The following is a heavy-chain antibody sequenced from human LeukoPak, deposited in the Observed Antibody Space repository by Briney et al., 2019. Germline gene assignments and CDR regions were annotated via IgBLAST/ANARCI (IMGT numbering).Heavy chain of an antibody. CDR3: ARGVLRYFDWSPSDDALDI. CDR1: GFTLSSYG. Sequence: GGSLRLSCAASGFTLSSYGMHWVRQAPGKGLEWVAVIWYDGSNKYYAASVKGRFTISRDNSKNTLYLQMNSLRAEDTAVYYCARGVLRYFDWSPSDDALDIWGQGTMVTVSS. CDR2: IWYDGSNK. J-gene: IGHJ3*02. V-gene: IGHV3-33*01. D-gene: IGHD3-9*01.